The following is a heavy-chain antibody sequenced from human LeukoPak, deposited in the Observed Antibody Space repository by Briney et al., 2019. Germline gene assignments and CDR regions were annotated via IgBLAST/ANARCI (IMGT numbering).Heavy chain of an antibody. Sequence: GGSLRLSCAASGFTFDDYAMHWVRQAPGKGLEWVSGISWNSGGIGYADSVKGRFAISRDNAKNSLYLQMNSLRADDTALYYCAKGKKMTVAGLFDYWGQGTLVTVSS. J-gene: IGHJ4*02. V-gene: IGHV3-9*01. D-gene: IGHD6-19*01. CDR3: AKGKKMTVAGLFDY. CDR1: GFTFDDYA. CDR2: ISWNSGGI.